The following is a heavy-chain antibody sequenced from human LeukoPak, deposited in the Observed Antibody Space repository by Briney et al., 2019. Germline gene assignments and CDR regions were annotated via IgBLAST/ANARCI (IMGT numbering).Heavy chain of an antibody. V-gene: IGHV1-46*01. CDR3: ALVLGYCSGGSCYGGFDP. D-gene: IGHD2-15*01. Sequence: GASVKFSCKASGYTFTSYYMHWVRQAPGQGLEWMGIINPSGGSTSYAQKFQGRVTMTRDTSTSTVYMELSSLRSEDTAVYYCALVLGYCSGGSCYGGFDPWGQGTLVTVSS. CDR1: GYTFTSYY. J-gene: IGHJ5*02. CDR2: INPSGGST.